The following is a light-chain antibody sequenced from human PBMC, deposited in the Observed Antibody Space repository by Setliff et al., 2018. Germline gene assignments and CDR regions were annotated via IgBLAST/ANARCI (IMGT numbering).Light chain of an antibody. V-gene: IGLV2-23*02. Sequence: QSVLTQPASVSGSPGQSITISCTGSSSDVGGYDYVSWYQHHPGRAPKFMIYDVSKRPSGVSNRFSGSKSGNTASLTISGLQAEDEADYYCYSYAGSSTFLVFGGGTKVTVL. CDR3: YSYAGSSTFLV. CDR2: DVS. J-gene: IGLJ2*01. CDR1: SSDVGGYDY.